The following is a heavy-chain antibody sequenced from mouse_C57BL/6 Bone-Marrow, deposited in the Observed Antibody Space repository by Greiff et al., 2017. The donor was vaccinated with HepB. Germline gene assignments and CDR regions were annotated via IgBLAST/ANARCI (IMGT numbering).Heavy chain of an antibody. J-gene: IGHJ3*01. Sequence: QVQLQQSGAELARPGASVKLSCKASGYTFTSYGISWVKQRTGQGLEWIGEIYPRSGNTYYNEKFKGKATLTADKSSSTEYMELRSLTSEDSAVYFCARSIYYYGSSFSWFAYWGQGTLVTVSA. CDR1: GYTFTSYG. CDR2: IYPRSGNT. V-gene: IGHV1-81*01. CDR3: ARSIYYYGSSFSWFAY. D-gene: IGHD1-1*01.